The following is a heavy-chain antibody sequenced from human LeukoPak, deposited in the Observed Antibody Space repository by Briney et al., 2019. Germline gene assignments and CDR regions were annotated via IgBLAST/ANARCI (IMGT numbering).Heavy chain of an antibody. V-gene: IGHV4-59*01. D-gene: IGHD6-13*01. CDR1: GGSISGYH. CDR2: IYYSGST. J-gene: IGHJ4*02. CDR3: ARARRYSSSWYDY. Sequence: SETLSLTCNVSGGSISGYHWSWIRQPPGKGLEWIGYIYYSGSTNYNPSLKSRVTISVDTSKNQFSLKLSSVTAADTAVYYCARARRYSSSWYDYWGQGTLVTVSS.